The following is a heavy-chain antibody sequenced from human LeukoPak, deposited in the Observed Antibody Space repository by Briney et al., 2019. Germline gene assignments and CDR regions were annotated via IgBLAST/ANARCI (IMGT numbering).Heavy chain of an antibody. CDR3: ARGRWLQYDYDAFDF. D-gene: IGHD5-24*01. Sequence: GASVKVSCKGSNYTFTSYPINWVRQAPGQGLEWMGSINTKTGKSTYARGFTGRFLFSLDTSVSTAYLQISSLTAEDTALYYCARGRWLQYDYDAFDFWGQGTVVSVSS. J-gene: IGHJ3*01. V-gene: IGHV7-4-1*02. CDR1: NYTFTSYP. CDR2: INTKTGKS.